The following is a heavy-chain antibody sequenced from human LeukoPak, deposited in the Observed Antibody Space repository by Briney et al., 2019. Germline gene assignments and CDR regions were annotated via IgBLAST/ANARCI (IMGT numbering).Heavy chain of an antibody. D-gene: IGHD6-13*01. Sequence: GESLKISCKGSGYSFTSYWIGWVRQVPGKGLEWMGIIYPGDSDTRYSPSFQGQVTISSDKSISTAYLQWSSLKASDTAMYYCARSRSSISLYYFDYWGQGTLVTVSS. CDR3: ARSRSSISLYYFDY. CDR2: IYPGDSDT. V-gene: IGHV5-51*01. J-gene: IGHJ4*02. CDR1: GYSFTSYW.